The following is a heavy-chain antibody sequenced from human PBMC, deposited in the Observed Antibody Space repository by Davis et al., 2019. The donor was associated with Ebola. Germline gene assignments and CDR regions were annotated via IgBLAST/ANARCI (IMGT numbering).Heavy chain of an antibody. V-gene: IGHV1-18*04. CDR2: ISAYNGNT. CDR1: GYTFTGYY. Sequence: ASVKVSCKASGYTFTGYYMHWVRQAPGQGLEWMGWISAYNGNTNYAQKLQGRVTMTTDTSTSTAYMELRSLRSDDTAVYYCARGVAGPTDFDYWGQGTLVTVSS. CDR3: ARGVAGPTDFDY. J-gene: IGHJ4*02. D-gene: IGHD6-19*01.